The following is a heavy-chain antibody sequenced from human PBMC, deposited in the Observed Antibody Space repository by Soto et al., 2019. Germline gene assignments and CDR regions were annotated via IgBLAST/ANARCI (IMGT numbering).Heavy chain of an antibody. Sequence: SVKVSCKASGGTFSSYSISWVRQAPGQGLEWMGGIIPIFGTANYAQKFQGRVTITADESTSTAYMGLSSLRSEDTAVYYCARGLWYYYDSSGYSFDYWGQGTLVTVSS. CDR3: ARGLWYYYDSSGYSFDY. CDR1: GGTFSSYS. V-gene: IGHV1-69*13. CDR2: IIPIFGTA. J-gene: IGHJ4*02. D-gene: IGHD3-22*01.